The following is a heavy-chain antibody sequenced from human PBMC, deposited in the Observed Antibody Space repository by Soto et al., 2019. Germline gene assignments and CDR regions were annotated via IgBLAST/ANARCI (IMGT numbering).Heavy chain of an antibody. V-gene: IGHV3-7*01. CDR1: GFPFSSYW. CDR2: IKEAGSDK. Sequence: EVHLVDSGGGLVQPGGSLRLSCVASGFPFSSYWMSWVRQAPGKGLEWVANIKEAGSDKYYVDSVKGRFTISRDNAKNSLYLQMNSLRVEDTAVYYCVGVSLTGSWGQGTLVAVSS. J-gene: IGHJ5*02. D-gene: IGHD3-9*01. CDR3: VGVSLTGS.